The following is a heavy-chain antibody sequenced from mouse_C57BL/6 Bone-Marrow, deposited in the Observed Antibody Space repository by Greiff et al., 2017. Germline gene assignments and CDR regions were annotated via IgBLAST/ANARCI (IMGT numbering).Heavy chain of an antibody. CDR3: VRHENYAMDY. Sequence: EVHLVESGGGLVQPKGSLKLSCAASGFSFNTYAMNWVRQAPGKGLEWVARIRSKSNNYATYYADSVKDRFTISRDDSESMLYLQMNNLKTEDTAMYYCVRHENYAMDYWGQGTSVTVSS. J-gene: IGHJ4*01. CDR2: IRSKSNNYAT. CDR1: GFSFNTYA. V-gene: IGHV10-1*01.